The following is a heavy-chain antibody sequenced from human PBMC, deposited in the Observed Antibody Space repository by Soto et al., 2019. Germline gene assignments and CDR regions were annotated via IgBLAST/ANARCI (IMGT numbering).Heavy chain of an antibody. V-gene: IGHV4-39*01. CDR2: IYYSGDT. J-gene: IGHJ4*02. CDR1: AGSISSNDYY. D-gene: IGHD2-8*01. Sequence: SETLSLTCTVSAGSISSNDYYCGWIRQPPGKGLEWIGSIYYSGDTYYYPSLESRVTMSVDTSTSQFSLKLSSVTAADTAVYYCARHPGYTVPTVYATHYFDYWGQGIVLTVSS. CDR3: ARHPGYTVPTVYATHYFDY.